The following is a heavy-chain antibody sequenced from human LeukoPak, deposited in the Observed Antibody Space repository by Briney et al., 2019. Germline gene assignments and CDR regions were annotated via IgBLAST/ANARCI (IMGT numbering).Heavy chain of an antibody. D-gene: IGHD6-13*01. J-gene: IGHJ3*02. V-gene: IGHV3-21*01. CDR3: ARDFQQLVYRAFDI. CDR2: ISSSSSYI. CDR1: GFTFSSYS. Sequence: GGSLRLSCAASGFTFSSYSINWVRQAPGKGLEWVSSISSSSSYIYYADSVKGRFTISRDNAKNSLYLQMNSLRAEDTAVYYCARDFQQLVYRAFDIWGQGTMVTVSS.